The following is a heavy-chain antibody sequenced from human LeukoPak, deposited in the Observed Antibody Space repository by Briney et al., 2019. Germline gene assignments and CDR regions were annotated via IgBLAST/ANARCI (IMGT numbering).Heavy chain of an antibody. D-gene: IGHD2-2*01. J-gene: IGHJ4*02. V-gene: IGHV3-23*01. Sequence: GGSLRLSCAASGFTFSSYAMSWVRQAPGKGLEWVSAISGSGGTTYYADSVKGRFTISRDNSKNTLYLQRNSLRAEDTAIYYCAKIYVGCSSTSCYSTFPLDYWGQGTLVTVSS. CDR3: AKIYVGCSSTSCYSTFPLDY. CDR2: ISGSGGTT. CDR1: GFTFSSYA.